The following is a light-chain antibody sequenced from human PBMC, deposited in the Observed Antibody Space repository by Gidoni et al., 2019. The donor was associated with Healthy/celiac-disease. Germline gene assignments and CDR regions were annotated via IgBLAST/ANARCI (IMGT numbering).Light chain of an antibody. CDR3: QQYNSYPYT. Sequence: DIQLTQSPSTLSASVGDRVTITCRASQSISSWLAWYQQKPGKAPKLLIYKASSLESGVPSRFSGSGSGTEFTLTISSLQPDDFATYYCQQYNSYPYTFGQGTKLEIK. J-gene: IGKJ2*01. CDR1: QSISSW. V-gene: IGKV1-5*03. CDR2: KAS.